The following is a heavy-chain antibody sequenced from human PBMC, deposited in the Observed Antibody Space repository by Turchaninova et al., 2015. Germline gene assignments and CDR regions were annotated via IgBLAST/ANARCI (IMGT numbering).Heavy chain of an antibody. J-gene: IGHJ3*02. CDR1: GGSLSGFS. CDR3: ATRYGSGI. CDR2: INHSGST. V-gene: IGHV4-34*01. Sequence: QVHLQQWGAGLLKPSETLSLTCAVYGGSLSGFSWTWSRQPPGKGREWIGEINHSGSTNYNPSLKSRVTISVDTSKNQFSLKLSAVTAADTAVYYCATRYGSGIWGQGTMVTVSS. D-gene: IGHD5-18*01.